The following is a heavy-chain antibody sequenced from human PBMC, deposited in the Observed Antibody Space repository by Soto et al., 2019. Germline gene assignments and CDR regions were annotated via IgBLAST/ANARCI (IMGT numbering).Heavy chain of an antibody. V-gene: IGHV4-39*01. D-gene: IGHD6-13*01. CDR3: ARHTHGIAAARGAFDI. Sequence: SETLSLTCTVSGGSISSSSYYWGWIRQPPGKGLEWIGSIYYSGSTYYNPSLKSRVTISVDTSKNQFSLKLSSVTSADTAVYYCARHTHGIAAARGAFDIWGQGTMVTVSS. J-gene: IGHJ3*02. CDR1: GGSISSSSYY. CDR2: IYYSGST.